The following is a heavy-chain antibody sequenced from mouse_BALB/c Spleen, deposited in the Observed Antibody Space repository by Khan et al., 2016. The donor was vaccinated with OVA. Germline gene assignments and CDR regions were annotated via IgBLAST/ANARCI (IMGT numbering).Heavy chain of an antibody. D-gene: IGHD1-2*01. Sequence: EVQLQESGPGLVKPSQSLSLTCTVTGYSITSGYGWNWIRQFPGNKLEWMGYISYSGSTNYNPSLKSRISITRDTYKNQFFLQYNSVTTEDTATYYCARTASIKYWGQGTTLTVSS. J-gene: IGHJ2*01. V-gene: IGHV3-2*02. CDR1: GYSITSGYG. CDR2: ISYSGST. CDR3: ARTASIKY.